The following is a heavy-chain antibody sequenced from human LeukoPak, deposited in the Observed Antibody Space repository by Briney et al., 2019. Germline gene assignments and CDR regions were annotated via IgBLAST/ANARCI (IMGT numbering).Heavy chain of an antibody. CDR3: ATGNYYDSRGYYTFGH. CDR1: GFAFNKYW. V-gene: IGHV3-74*01. Sequence: HPGGSLRLSCAASGFAFNKYWMHWVRQARGKGLVWVSRINGDGSTTRYADSVKGGFTISRDNAKNTLYLQMSSLRAEDTAVYYCATGNYYDSRGYYTFGHWGQGTLVTVSS. J-gene: IGHJ4*02. D-gene: IGHD3-22*01. CDR2: INGDGSTT.